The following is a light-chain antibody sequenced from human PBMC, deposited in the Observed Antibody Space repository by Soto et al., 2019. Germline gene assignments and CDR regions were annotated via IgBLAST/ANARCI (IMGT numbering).Light chain of an antibody. CDR2: GTS. CDR1: QTISSNY. V-gene: IGKV3-20*01. J-gene: IGKJ1*01. Sequence: DMALTQSPGTLSVSPGERATLSCRASQTISSNYLAWYQQKPGQPPSLLIYGTSSRATGIPDRFSGSGSGTDFTLTISRLEPEDSAIYYCQQYGSWTFGQGTKVEIK. CDR3: QQYGSWT.